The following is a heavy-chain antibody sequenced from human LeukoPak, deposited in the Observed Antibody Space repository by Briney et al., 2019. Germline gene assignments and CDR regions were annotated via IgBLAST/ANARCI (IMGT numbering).Heavy chain of an antibody. J-gene: IGHJ3*02. V-gene: IGHV4-59*01. D-gene: IGHD1-20*01. CDR3: ARAGITGTTAIDAFDI. Sequence: SETLSLTCTVSGGSISSYYWSWIRQPPGKGLEWIGYIYYSGSTNYNPSLKSRVTISVDTSKNQFSLKLSSVTAADTAVYYCARAGITGTTAIDAFDIWGQGTMVTVSS. CDR2: IYYSGST. CDR1: GGSISSYY.